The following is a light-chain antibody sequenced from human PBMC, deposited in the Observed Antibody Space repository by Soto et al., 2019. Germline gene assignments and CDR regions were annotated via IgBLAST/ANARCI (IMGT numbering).Light chain of an antibody. Sequence: DIVMTQAPDSLAVSLGERATINCKSSQSILSNSQNYLAWFQQKPGQPPKLLIYWASTRESGVPDRFSGSGSETEFTLTISGLQAEDVAVYYCQQYHSDPITFGQGTRLENK. CDR1: QSILSNSQNY. CDR3: QQYHSDPIT. V-gene: IGKV4-1*01. CDR2: WAS. J-gene: IGKJ5*01.